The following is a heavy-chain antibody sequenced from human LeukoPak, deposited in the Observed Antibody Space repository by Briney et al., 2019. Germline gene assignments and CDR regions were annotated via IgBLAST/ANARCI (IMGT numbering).Heavy chain of an antibody. J-gene: IGHJ4*02. CDR1: GYTFTSYA. CDR3: AREDWRHYYDSSGSQMYYFDY. D-gene: IGHD3-22*01. CDR2: INTNAGNP. Sequence: ASVKVSCKASGYTFTSYAMNWVRQAPGQGLERMGWINTNAGNPTYAQGFTGRFVFSLDTSVSTAYLQISSLKAEDTAVYYCAREDWRHYYDSSGSQMYYFDYWGQGTLVTVSS. V-gene: IGHV7-4-1*02.